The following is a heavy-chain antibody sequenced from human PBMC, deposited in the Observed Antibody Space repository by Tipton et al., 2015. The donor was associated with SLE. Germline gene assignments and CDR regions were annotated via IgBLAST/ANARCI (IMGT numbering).Heavy chain of an antibody. J-gene: IGHJ4*02. CDR3: ARDPKY. CDR2: ISYTETT. Sequence: TLSLTRTVSGGSISGYHWSWLRQPPGKGLEWIGYISYTETTKYNPSLESRVIISVDTSKNQFSLRLSSVTAADTAMYYCARDPKYWGQGTLVIVSS. V-gene: IGHV4-59*12. CDR1: GGSISGYH.